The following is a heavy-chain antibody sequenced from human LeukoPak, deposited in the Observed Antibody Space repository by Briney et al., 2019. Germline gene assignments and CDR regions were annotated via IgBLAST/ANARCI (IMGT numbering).Heavy chain of an antibody. V-gene: IGHV4-31*03. CDR1: GGSISSGGYY. CDR3: ARLLRLVTIVRGVINHFDY. D-gene: IGHD3-10*01. J-gene: IGHJ4*02. Sequence: SQTLSLTCTVSGGSISSGGYYWSWIPQQPGKGLEWIGYIYYSGSTYYNPSLKSRVTISVDTSHNQFSLKLSSVTAADTAVYYCARLLRLVTIVRGVINHFDYWGQGTLVTVSS. CDR2: IYYSGST.